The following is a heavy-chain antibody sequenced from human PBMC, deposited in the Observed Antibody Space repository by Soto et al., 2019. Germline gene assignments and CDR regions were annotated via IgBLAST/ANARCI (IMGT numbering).Heavy chain of an antibody. D-gene: IGHD2-21*01. CDR1: GFSLTTGGVG. CDR2: IYWNDDR. Sequence: QFTLKESGPTLVKPTQTLNLTCTFSGFSLTTGGVGVGWIRQPPGRSLEWLAVIYWNDDRRRSPSLENRLTITKDTSKNQVVLTMTNMDPVDTATYYCIYRRASWDYHGLDVWGQGTPVTVSS. J-gene: IGHJ6*02. CDR3: IYRRASWDYHGLDV. V-gene: IGHV2-5*01.